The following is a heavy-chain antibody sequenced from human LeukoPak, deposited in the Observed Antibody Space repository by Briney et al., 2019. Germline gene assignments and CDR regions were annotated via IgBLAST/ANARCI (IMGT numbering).Heavy chain of an antibody. Sequence: SETLSLACTVSGGSISSTTYYWDWLRQPPGKGLEWIGSIYYSGDTYYNPSLKSRATISVDTSKNQFSLKLTSVTAADTAVYYCARRVAAVGQRFDPWGQGSLVTVSS. CDR2: IYYSGDT. V-gene: IGHV4-39*01. D-gene: IGHD6-13*01. J-gene: IGHJ5*02. CDR1: GGSISSTTYY. CDR3: ARRVAAVGQRFDP.